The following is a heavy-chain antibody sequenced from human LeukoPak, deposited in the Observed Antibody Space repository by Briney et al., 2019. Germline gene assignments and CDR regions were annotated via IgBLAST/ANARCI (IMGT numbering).Heavy chain of an antibody. D-gene: IGHD6-13*01. V-gene: IGHV1-2*02. CDR1: GCTFTGYY. J-gene: IGHJ1*01. CDR2: INPNSGGT. Sequence: ASVKVSCKASGCTFTGYYMHWVRQAPGQGLEWMGWINPNSGGTNYAQKFQGRVTMTRDTSISTAYMELSRLRSDDTAVYYCASYSSNWYAEYFQHWGQGTLVTVSS. CDR3: ASYSSNWYAEYFQH.